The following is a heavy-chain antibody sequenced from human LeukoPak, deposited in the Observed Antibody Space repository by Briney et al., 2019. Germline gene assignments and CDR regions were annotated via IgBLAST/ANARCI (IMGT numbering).Heavy chain of an antibody. CDR3: ARDWETSSSWYEGYNWFDP. Sequence: ASVKVSCKASGYTFTSYYMHWVRQAPGQGLEWMGIINPSGGSTSYAQKFLGRVTMTRDMSTSTVYMELSSLRSEDTAVYYCARDWETSSSWYEGYNWFDPWGQGTLVTVSS. CDR2: INPSGGST. D-gene: IGHD6-13*01. J-gene: IGHJ5*02. V-gene: IGHV1-46*01. CDR1: GYTFTSYY.